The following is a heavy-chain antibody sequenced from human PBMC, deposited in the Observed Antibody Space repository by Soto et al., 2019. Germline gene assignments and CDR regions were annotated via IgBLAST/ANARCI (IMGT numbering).Heavy chain of an antibody. J-gene: IGHJ6*02. V-gene: IGHV3-48*03. Sequence: GGSLRLSCAASGFTCSSYEMNWVRQAPGTGLEWVSYISSSGSTIYYADSVKGRFTISRDNAKNSLYLQMNSLRAEDTAVYYCARYSSSSRYYYYGMDVWGQGTTVTVSS. CDR3: ARYSSSSRYYYYGMDV. CDR1: GFTCSSYE. CDR2: ISSSGSTI. D-gene: IGHD6-13*01.